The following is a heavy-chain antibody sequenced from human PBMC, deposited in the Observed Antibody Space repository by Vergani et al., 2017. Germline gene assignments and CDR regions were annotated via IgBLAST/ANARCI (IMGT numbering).Heavy chain of an antibody. CDR2: IVVGSGNT. V-gene: IGHV1-58*01. CDR3: AAVYDILTGYYFDY. CDR1: GFTFTSSA. J-gene: IGHJ4*02. Sequence: QMQLVQSGPEVKKPGTSVKVSCKASGFTFTSSAVQWVRQARGQRLEWIGWIVVGSGNTNYAQKFQERVTITRDMSTSTAYMELSSLRSEDTAVYYCAAVYDILTGYYFDYWGQGTLVTVSS. D-gene: IGHD3-9*01.